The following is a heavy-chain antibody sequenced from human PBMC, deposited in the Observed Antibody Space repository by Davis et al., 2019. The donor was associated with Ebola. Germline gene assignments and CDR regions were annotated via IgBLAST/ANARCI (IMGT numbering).Heavy chain of an antibody. J-gene: IGHJ6*02. CDR3: AKDGRYYGMDV. Sequence: GESLKISCAASGFTFSSYAMSWVRQAPGKGLEWVSAISGSGGSTYYADSVKGRFTISRDNSKNTLYLQMNSLRAEDTAVYYCAKDGRYYGMDVWGQGTTVTVSS. V-gene: IGHV3-23*01. CDR1: GFTFSSYA. CDR2: ISGSGGST.